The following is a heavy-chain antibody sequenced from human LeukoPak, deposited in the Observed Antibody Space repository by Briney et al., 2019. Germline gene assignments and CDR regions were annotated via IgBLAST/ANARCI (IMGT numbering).Heavy chain of an antibody. Sequence: PSETLSLTCTVSGGSISSYYWSWLRQPPGRGLAWVGYIYYSGSTNYNPSLKSQVTISVDKSNNQSSLKLITVTAADTPVYYFARVPTEKYAFWSVCFDYWGEGTLVSVCS. CDR2: IYYSGST. D-gene: IGHD3-3*01. CDR1: GGSISSYY. CDR3: ARVPTEKYAFWSVCFDY. J-gene: IGHJ4*02. V-gene: IGHV4-59*12.